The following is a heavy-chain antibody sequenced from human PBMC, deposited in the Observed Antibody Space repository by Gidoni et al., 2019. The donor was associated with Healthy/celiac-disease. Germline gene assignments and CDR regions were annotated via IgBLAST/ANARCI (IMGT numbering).Heavy chain of an antibody. D-gene: IGHD5-12*01. J-gene: IGHJ6*03. CDR2: IKSKTDGGTT. V-gene: IGHV3-15*01. CDR3: TTDRWSHLVEMATIQNYYYYMDV. Sequence: LEWVGRIKSKTDGGTTDYAAPVKGRFTISRDDSKNTLYLQMNSLKTEDTAVYYCTTDRWSHLVEMATIQNYYYYMDVCGKGTTVTVSS.